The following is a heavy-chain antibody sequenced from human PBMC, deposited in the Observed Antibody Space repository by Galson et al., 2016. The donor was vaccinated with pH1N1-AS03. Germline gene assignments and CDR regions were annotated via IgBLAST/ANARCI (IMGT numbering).Heavy chain of an antibody. J-gene: IGHJ4*02. Sequence: SLRLSCAASGFVFSAYWMHWVRQAPGKGLVWVSHLNENGGNTRYADSVRGRFTISRDNAKNTLYLQMNTLSAEDTAVYYCVRDQGGGDEYWGQGTLVTVTS. CDR2: LNENGGNT. D-gene: IGHD3-10*01. CDR1: GFVFSAYW. V-gene: IGHV3-74*01. CDR3: VRDQGGGDEY.